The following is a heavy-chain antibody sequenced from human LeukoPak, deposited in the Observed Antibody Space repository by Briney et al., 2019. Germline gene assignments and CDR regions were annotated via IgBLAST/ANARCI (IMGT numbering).Heavy chain of an antibody. J-gene: IGHJ3*02. CDR3: AKASGDIVGVPATIGAFDT. CDR2: IRYVGSNK. D-gene: IGHD2-2*01. CDR1: GFTFSSYG. Sequence: PGGSLSLSLAASGFTFSSYGMAWVRQAPGKGLEGVAFIRYVGSNKYYADSVKGRFPIPKDNSKNPLYLQMNRLRDDDTAVYLCAKASGDIVGVPATIGAFDTWGQGTMVTVSS. V-gene: IGHV3-30*02.